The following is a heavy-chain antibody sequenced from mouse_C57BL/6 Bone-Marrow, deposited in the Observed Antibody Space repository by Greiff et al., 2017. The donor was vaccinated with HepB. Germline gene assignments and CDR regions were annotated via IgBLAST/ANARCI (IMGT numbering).Heavy chain of an antibody. V-gene: IGHV1-61*01. CDR1: GYTFTSYW. CDR3: ARKTGDSSGYVDY. J-gene: IGHJ2*01. Sequence: QVQLKQPGAELVRPGSSVKLSCKASGYTFTSYWMDWVKQRPGQGLEWIGNIYPSDSETHYNQKFKDKATLTVDKSSSTAYMQLSSLTSEDSAVYYCARKTGDSSGYVDYWGQGTTLTVSS. D-gene: IGHD3-2*02. CDR2: IYPSDSET.